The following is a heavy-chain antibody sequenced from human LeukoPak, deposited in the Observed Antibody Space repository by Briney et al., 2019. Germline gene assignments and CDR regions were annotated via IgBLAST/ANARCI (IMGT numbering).Heavy chain of an antibody. D-gene: IGHD5-24*01. CDR2: IYPSDSHT. CDR1: GYSFSDYW. CDR3: ARVGSGATPFDF. Sequence: GESLKISCEASGYSFSDYWIGWVRQVPGKGLEWMGIIYPSDSHTRYSPSFQGQVTISADKSIGTAYLQWSSLKASDTAMYYCARVGSGATPFDFWGQGTLVTVSS. J-gene: IGHJ4*02. V-gene: IGHV5-51*01.